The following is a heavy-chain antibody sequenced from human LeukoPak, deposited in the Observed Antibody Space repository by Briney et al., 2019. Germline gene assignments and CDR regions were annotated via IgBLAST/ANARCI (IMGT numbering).Heavy chain of an antibody. D-gene: IGHD3-9*01. CDR1: GFTFSSYS. V-gene: IGHV3-48*04. CDR2: ISSSSSTI. CDR3: ARDEYDILTGYYPTLDY. J-gene: IGHJ4*02. Sequence: QPGGSLRLSCAASGFTFSSYSMNWVRQAPGKGLEWVSYISSSSSTIYYADSVKGRFTISRDNAKNSLYLQMNSLRAEDTAVYYCARDEYDILTGYYPTLDYWGQGTLVTVSS.